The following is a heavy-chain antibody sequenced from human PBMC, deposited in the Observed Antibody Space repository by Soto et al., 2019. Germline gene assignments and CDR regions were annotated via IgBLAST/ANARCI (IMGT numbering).Heavy chain of an antibody. CDR3: ARIAVAGRGVSYYYGMDV. J-gene: IGHJ6*02. Sequence: QVQLVQSGAEVKKPGSSVKVSCKASGGTFSSYAISWVRQAPGQGLEWMGGIIPIFGTANYAQKFQGRVTITADESTSTAYMELSSVRSEDTAVYYCARIAVAGRGVSYYYGMDVWGQGATVTVSS. D-gene: IGHD6-19*01. V-gene: IGHV1-69*01. CDR1: GGTFSSYA. CDR2: IIPIFGTA.